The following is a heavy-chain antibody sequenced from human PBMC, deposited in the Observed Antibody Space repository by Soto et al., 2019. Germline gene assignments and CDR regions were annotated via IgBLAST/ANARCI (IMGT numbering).Heavy chain of an antibody. CDR3: ARSIFYGLAVSEYYFDF. J-gene: IGHJ4*02. V-gene: IGHV3-23*01. Sequence: GGSLRLSCLVSGLTFSRYAMIWVRQAPGKGLEWVSSISGGNSNIQYTDSVKGRFTVSRDNSKDTLYLQMNNLRAEDTAIYYCARSIFYGLAVSEYYFDFWGQGTLVTVSS. CDR1: GLTFSRYA. CDR2: ISGGNSNI. D-gene: IGHD6-19*01.